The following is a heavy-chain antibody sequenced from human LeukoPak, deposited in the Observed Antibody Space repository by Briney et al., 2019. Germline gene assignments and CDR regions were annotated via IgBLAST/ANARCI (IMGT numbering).Heavy chain of an antibody. V-gene: IGHV3-74*01. Sequence: GGSLRLSCVASGFTFSKYWMLWVRQAPGKGLESVSRINTDGTVTTYADSVKGRFTVSRDNADNTMFLQMNSVRDDDTAVYYCATKQWLAPATDSWGQGTPVTVSS. J-gene: IGHJ4*02. CDR2: INTDGTVT. CDR1: GFTFSKYW. CDR3: ATKQWLAPATDS. D-gene: IGHD6-19*01.